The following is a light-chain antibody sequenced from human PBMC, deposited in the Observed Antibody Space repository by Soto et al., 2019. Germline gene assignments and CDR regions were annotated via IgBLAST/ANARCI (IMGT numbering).Light chain of an antibody. Sequence: QSALTQPASVSGSPGQSVAISCTGTSSDVGAYNYISWYQQHPGKAPKLLLSEVSNRPSGVSDRFSGSKSGNTASLTISGLQGDDEANYYCCSYAGSSNVVFGGGTKVTVL. J-gene: IGLJ2*01. CDR1: SSDVGAYNY. V-gene: IGLV2-14*01. CDR3: CSYAGSSNVV. CDR2: EVS.